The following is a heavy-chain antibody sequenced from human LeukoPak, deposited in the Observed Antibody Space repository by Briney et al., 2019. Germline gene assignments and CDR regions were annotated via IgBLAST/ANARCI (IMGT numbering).Heavy chain of an antibody. CDR2: VYYSGST. J-gene: IGHJ4*02. D-gene: IGHD3-22*01. Sequence: SETLSLTCTVSGASISSYYWSWIRQPPGKGLEWIGYVYYSGSTNYNPSLKSRVTISVDTSKNQFSLKLSSVTAADTAVYYCARTSYYYDSSGYYYPYYFDYWGQGTLVTVSS. CDR3: ARTSYYYDSSGYYYPYYFDY. V-gene: IGHV4-59*01. CDR1: GASISSYY.